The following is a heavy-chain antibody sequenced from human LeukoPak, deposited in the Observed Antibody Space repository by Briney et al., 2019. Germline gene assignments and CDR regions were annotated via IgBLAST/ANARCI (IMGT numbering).Heavy chain of an antibody. CDR3: AREISSGSSSRQFDY. J-gene: IGHJ4*02. V-gene: IGHV4-4*07. Sequence: SETLSLTCTVSGASISSYYWSWIRQPAGKGLEWIGRMSTSGSTNYSPSLKSRLTMLVDTSNNQFSLNLTSVTAADTAVYYCAREISSGSSSRQFDYWGQGTLVTVSS. CDR2: MSTSGST. CDR1: GASISSYY. D-gene: IGHD3-10*01.